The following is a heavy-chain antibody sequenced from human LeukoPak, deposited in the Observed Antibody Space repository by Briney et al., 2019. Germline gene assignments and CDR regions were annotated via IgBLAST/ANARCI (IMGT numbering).Heavy chain of an antibody. Sequence: GGSLRLSCAASGFRFSSYAMHRVRQAPGKGLEWVSFISYDGSTKYYADSVKGRFTISRDNSKNTLYLQMNSLRAEDTAVYYCARAPNSYGTFRSYYFDYWGQGTLVTVSS. CDR3: ARAPNSYGTFRSYYFDY. CDR1: GFRFSSYA. V-gene: IGHV3-30-3*01. CDR2: ISYDGSTK. J-gene: IGHJ4*02. D-gene: IGHD5-18*01.